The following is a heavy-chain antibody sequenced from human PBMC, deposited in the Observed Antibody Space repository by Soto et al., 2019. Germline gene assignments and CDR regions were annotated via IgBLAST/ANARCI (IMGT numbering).Heavy chain of an antibody. J-gene: IGHJ5*02. D-gene: IGHD2-2*03. CDR2: IHGSGGSA. CDR3: AKDGYFSSTSCETNWFDP. V-gene: IGHV3-23*01. Sequence: GGSLRLSCAASGFTFRNYAMSWVRQAPGKGLEWVSAIHGSGGSAYYADSVKGRFTISRDNSKNTLYLQMSSLRVDDTALYYCAKDGYFSSTSCETNWFDPCGQGTLVTVSS. CDR1: GFTFRNYA.